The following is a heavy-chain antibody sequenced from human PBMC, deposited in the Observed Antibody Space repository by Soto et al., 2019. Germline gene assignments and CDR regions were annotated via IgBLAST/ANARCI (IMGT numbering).Heavy chain of an antibody. CDR2: IYYGGTT. CDR3: ARQGPATAITRGGAFDI. V-gene: IGHV4-59*01. D-gene: IGHD2-21*02. CDR1: GGSFSPNY. J-gene: IGHJ3*02. Sequence: PSETLSLTCTVSGGSFSPNYWAWIRQPPGKGLEWIGYIYYGGTTRYNPSLESRVTISVDTSKNQFSLKLSSVTAADTAVYYCARQGPATAITRGGAFDIWGQGTMVTVSS.